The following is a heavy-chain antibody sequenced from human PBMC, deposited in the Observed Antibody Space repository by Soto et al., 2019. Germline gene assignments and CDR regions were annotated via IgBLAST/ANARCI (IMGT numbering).Heavy chain of an antibody. J-gene: IGHJ5*02. CDR3: ARYYFDSSGYSNWFDP. Sequence: SETLSLTCGVSGCYITSGAYYWTWIRQHPGKGLEWIAYIHYSGRTYYNPSLKSRVTISVDTSNNQFSLKLSSVTAADTAVYYCARYYFDSSGYSNWFDPWGQGTLVTVSS. CDR1: GCYITSGAYY. CDR2: IHYSGRT. D-gene: IGHD3-22*01. V-gene: IGHV4-31*11.